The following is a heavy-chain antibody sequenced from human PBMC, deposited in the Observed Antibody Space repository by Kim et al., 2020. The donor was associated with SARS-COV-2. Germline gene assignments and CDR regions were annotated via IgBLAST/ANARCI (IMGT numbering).Heavy chain of an antibody. Sequence: GESLKISCKSYGYSFTSYWIGWVRQMPGKGLEWMGIIYPGDSDTRYSPSFQGQVTISADKSISTAYLQWSSLKASDTAMYYCARGTYYYDRSTLGPFDYWGQGTLVTVSS. CDR2: IYPGDSDT. CDR1: GYSFTSYW. J-gene: IGHJ4*02. V-gene: IGHV5-51*01. CDR3: ARGTYYYDRSTLGPFDY. D-gene: IGHD3-22*01.